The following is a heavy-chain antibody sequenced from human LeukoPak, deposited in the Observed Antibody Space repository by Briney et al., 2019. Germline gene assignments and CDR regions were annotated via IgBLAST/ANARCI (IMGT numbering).Heavy chain of an antibody. V-gene: IGHV3-53*01. Sequence: GGSLRLSCAASGFTVSSNYMSWVRQAPGKGLEWVSVIYSGGTTYYADSVKGRFTISRDISKNTLYLQMDSLRVEDTDVYYCARMLISSGYYVDSWGQGTLVTVSS. J-gene: IGHJ4*02. CDR2: IYSGGTT. CDR1: GFTVSSNY. D-gene: IGHD3-22*01. CDR3: ARMLISSGYYVDS.